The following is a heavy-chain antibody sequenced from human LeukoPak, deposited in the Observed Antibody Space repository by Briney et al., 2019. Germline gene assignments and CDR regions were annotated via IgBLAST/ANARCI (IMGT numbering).Heavy chain of an antibody. CDR1: GFTFSSYS. D-gene: IGHD1-26*01. CDR3: ASSGSYRFDY. CDR2: ITASGTAM. Sequence: GGSLRLSCAASGFTFSSYSMNWVRQAPGKGLEWVSHITASGTAMFYADSVKGRFTISRDNAKNSLYLQMNSLRDEDTAVYYCASSGSYRFDYRGQGTLVTVSS. J-gene: IGHJ4*02. V-gene: IGHV3-48*02.